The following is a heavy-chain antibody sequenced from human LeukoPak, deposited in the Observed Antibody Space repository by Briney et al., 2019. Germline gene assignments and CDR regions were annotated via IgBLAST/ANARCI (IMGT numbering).Heavy chain of an antibody. J-gene: IGHJ6*03. Sequence: ASVKVSCKASGYTFTSYGISWVRQAPGQGLEWMGWISAYNGNTNYAQKLQGRVTMTTDTSTTTAYMELRSLRSDDTAVYYCARRQVKSYGSGSYSDYMDVWGKGTTVTISS. CDR3: ARRQVKSYGSGSYSDYMDV. CDR1: GYTFTSYG. CDR2: ISAYNGNT. D-gene: IGHD3-10*01. V-gene: IGHV1-18*01.